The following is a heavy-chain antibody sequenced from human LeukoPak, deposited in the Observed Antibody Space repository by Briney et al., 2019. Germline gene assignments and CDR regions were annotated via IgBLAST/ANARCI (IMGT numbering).Heavy chain of an antibody. CDR2: IYTSGST. CDR1: GGSISSGSYY. Sequence: PSETLSLTCTVSGGSISSGSYYWSWLRQPAGKGLEWIGRIYTSGSTNYNPSLKSRVTISVDTSKDQFSLKLSSVTAADTAVYYCARGDSSGWYHFDYWGQGTLVTVSS. V-gene: IGHV4-61*02. D-gene: IGHD6-19*01. J-gene: IGHJ4*02. CDR3: ARGDSSGWYHFDY.